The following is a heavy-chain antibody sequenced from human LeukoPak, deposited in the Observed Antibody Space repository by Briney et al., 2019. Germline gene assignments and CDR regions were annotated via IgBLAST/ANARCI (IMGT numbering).Heavy chain of an antibody. Sequence: GGSLRLSCAASGFTFSSYGMHWVRQAPGKGLEWVSGISPGGPTYYADSVKGRFTISRDNAKNSLFLQMTTLRVEDTAVYYCARGPYYDFWSGYTYFDHWGRGTLVTVSS. CDR2: ISPGGPT. J-gene: IGHJ4*02. CDR1: GFTFSSYG. V-gene: IGHV3-69-1*01. D-gene: IGHD3-3*01. CDR3: ARGPYYDFWSGYTYFDH.